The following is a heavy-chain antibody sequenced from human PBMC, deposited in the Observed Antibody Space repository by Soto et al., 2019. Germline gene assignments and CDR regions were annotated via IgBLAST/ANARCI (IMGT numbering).Heavy chain of an antibody. J-gene: IGHJ4*02. CDR2: NIPIFPTP. CDR1: GGTFSSYA. Sequence: GASVKVSCKASGGTFSSYAISWVPQAPGQGLEWMVGNIPIFPTPNYAQKFQDRVTITADESTSAPYMELSSLRSEDTAVSFCASAYYYDSSGYYDYWGQGTLVTVSS. D-gene: IGHD3-22*01. CDR3: ASAYYYDSSGYYDY. V-gene: IGHV1-69*13.